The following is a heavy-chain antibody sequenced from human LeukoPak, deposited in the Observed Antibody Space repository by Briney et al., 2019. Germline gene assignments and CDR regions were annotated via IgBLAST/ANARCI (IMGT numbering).Heavy chain of an antibody. CDR1: GFTFSSYA. Sequence: GGSLRLSCAASGFTFSSYAMSWVRQAAGKGLEWVSGISGSGDNTYYADSVKGRFTISRDNSKNTLYLQMNSLRAEDTALYYCASQLELRYYYYMDVRGKGTTVTVSS. D-gene: IGHD1-7*01. CDR2: ISGSGDNT. J-gene: IGHJ6*03. V-gene: IGHV3-23*01. CDR3: ASQLELRYYYYMDV.